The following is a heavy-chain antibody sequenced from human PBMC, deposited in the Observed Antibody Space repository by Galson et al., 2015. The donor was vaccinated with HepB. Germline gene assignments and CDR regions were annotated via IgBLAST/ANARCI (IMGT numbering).Heavy chain of an antibody. J-gene: IGHJ4*02. CDR2: IKQDGSEK. V-gene: IGHV3-7*03. Sequence: SLRLSCAASGFTFSSYWMSWVRQVPGKGLEWVANIKQDGSEKYYVDSVKGRFTISRDNAKNSLYLQMNSLRAEDTAVYYCARVAAAAGRRAYFDYWGQGTLVTVSS. D-gene: IGHD6-13*01. CDR3: ARVAAAAGRRAYFDY. CDR1: GFTFSSYW.